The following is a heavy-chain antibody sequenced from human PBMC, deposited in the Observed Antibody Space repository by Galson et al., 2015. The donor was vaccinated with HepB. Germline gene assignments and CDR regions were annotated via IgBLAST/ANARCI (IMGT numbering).Heavy chain of an antibody. D-gene: IGHD4-17*01. J-gene: IGHJ6*02. CDR2: ISAYNGNT. Sequence: SVKVSCKASGYTFTSYGISWVRQAPGQGLEWMGWISAYNGNTNYAQKLQGRVTMTTDTSTSTAYMELRSLRSDDTAVYYCARDPTHDYGDYYYYYGMDVWGQGTTVTVSS. CDR1: GYTFTSYG. V-gene: IGHV1-18*01. CDR3: ARDPTHDYGDYYYYYGMDV.